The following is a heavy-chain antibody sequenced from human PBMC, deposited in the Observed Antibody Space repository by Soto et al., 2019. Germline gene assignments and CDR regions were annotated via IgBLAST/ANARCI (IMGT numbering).Heavy chain of an antibody. CDR3: ARDRSSGGSRNWFDP. D-gene: IGHD2-15*01. Sequence: SETLSLTCTVSGGSISSSYWSWSRHPPGKGLEWIGYIYDSGSTYYNSSLKSRVTMSVDTSKNQFSLKLSSVTAADTAVYYCARDRSSGGSRNWFDPWGQGTLVTVSS. V-gene: IGHV4-59*12. CDR2: IYDSGST. CDR1: GGSISSSY. J-gene: IGHJ5*02.